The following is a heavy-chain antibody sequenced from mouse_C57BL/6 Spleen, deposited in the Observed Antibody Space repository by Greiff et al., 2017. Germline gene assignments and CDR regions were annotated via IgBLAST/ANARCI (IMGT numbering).Heavy chain of an antibody. CDR3: GREGLGRSDY. J-gene: IGHJ2*01. CDR2: IYPGSGST. D-gene: IGHD4-1*01. Sequence: VQLQQPGAELVKPGASVKLSCKASGYTFTSYWITWVKQRPGQGLEWIGDIYPGSGSTNYNEKFKSKATLTVDTSSSTAYMQLSSLTSEDAAVYYYGREGLGRSDYWGQGTTLTVSS. V-gene: IGHV1-55*01. CDR1: GYTFTSYW.